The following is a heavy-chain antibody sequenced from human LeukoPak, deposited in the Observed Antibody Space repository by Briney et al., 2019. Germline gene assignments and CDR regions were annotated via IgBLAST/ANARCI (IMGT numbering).Heavy chain of an antibody. CDR3: ASLGWFGELLWDY. CDR2: INPSGGST. D-gene: IGHD3-10*01. J-gene: IGHJ4*02. Sequence: ASVKVSCKASGYTFTSYYMHWVRQAPGQGLEWMGIINPSGGSTSYAQKFQGRVTITADKSTSTAYMELSSLRSEDTAVYYCASLGWFGELLWDYWGQGTLVTVSS. CDR1: GYTFTSYY. V-gene: IGHV1-46*01.